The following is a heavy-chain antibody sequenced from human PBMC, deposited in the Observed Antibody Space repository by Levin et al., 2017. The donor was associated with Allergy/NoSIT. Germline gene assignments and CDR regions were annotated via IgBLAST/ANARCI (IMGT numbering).Heavy chain of an antibody. V-gene: IGHV1-18*01. CDR2: ISGNRSNT. CDR3: ARVLRGGQRACVRLVSERWFDP. Sequence: ASVKVSCKASGYTFSTYGISWVRQAAGQGLEWMGWISGNRSNTTYAQKFQGRVTMTTDTSTTTAYMELRSLSSDDTAIYYCARVLRGGQRACVRLVSERWFDPWGQGTLVIVSS. D-gene: IGHD3-3*01. J-gene: IGHJ5*02. CDR1: GYTFSTYG.